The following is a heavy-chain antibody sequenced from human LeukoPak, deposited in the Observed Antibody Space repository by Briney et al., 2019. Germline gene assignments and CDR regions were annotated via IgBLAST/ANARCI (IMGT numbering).Heavy chain of an antibody. Sequence: PGGSLRLSCVASGFSFSTICTRWVRQAPGKGLEWVALVSDDGQYYADSVKGRFTISRDNSKNTVYLKMNSLRAEDTAVYYCAKDMGCTSILSDEWGQGTLVTVAS. V-gene: IGHV3-30*18. CDR3: AKDMGCTSILSDE. D-gene: IGHD3-10*01. CDR2: VSDDGQ. J-gene: IGHJ4*02. CDR1: GFSFSTIC.